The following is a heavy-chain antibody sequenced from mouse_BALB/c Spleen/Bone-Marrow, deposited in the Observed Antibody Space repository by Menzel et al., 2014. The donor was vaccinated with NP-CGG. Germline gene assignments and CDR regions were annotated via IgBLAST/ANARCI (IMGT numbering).Heavy chain of an antibody. CDR1: GFDFSSYW. CDR3: ARLNYYGNLFV. V-gene: IGHV4-1*02. J-gene: IGHJ1*01. CDR2: INPDSSTI. Sequence: EVKVVESGGGLVHPGGSLKLSCAASGFDFSSYWMSWVRQAPGKGLEWIGEINPDSSTINYTPSLKDKFIISRDNAKNTLYLQMSKVRSEDTAHYYGARLNYYGNLFVWGAGTTVTVSS. D-gene: IGHD1-1*01.